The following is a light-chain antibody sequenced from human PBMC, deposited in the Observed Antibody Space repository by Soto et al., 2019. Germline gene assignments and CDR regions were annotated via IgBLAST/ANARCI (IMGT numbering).Light chain of an antibody. V-gene: IGKV1-39*01. CDR3: QQSYSTPYT. CDR2: AIS. CDR1: QSITNY. J-gene: IGKJ2*01. Sequence: DIQMTQSPSSLSASVGDRVPITCRASQSITNYLNWYQQKPGKAPKLLMYAISTLQSGVPSRFGGSGSGTEFTLTISSLQPDDFAIYYCQQSYSTPYTFGQGTKVDIK.